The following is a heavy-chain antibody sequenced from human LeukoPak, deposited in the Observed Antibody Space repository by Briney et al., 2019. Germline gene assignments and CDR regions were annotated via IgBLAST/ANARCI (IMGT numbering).Heavy chain of an antibody. V-gene: IGHV3-66*01. J-gene: IGHJ6*02. CDR2: IYSGGST. CDR1: GFTFSSYW. D-gene: IGHD2-2*01. CDR3: ARESYCTSTRCSVRYGMDV. Sequence: PGGSLRLSCAASGFTFSSYWMYWVRQAPGKGLEWVSVIYSGGSTYYADSVKGRFSISRDNSKNTLFLQMNSLRAEDTAVYYCARESYCTSTRCSVRYGMDVWGQGTTVTVSS.